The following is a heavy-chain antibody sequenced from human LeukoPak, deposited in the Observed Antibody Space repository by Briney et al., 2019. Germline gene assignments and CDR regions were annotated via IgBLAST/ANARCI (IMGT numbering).Heavy chain of an antibody. CDR1: GGSIDITNY. Sequence: SETLSLTCGVSGGSIDITNYWSWVRQAPGKGLEWIGEISHDGTTNYNPSLRSRVAMSLDRANNQFSLSLTSVPAADTAVYYCTREDRPFCPFAYWGQGVLVTVSS. V-gene: IGHV4-4*02. CDR3: TREDRPFCPFAY. CDR2: ISHDGTT. D-gene: IGHD3-22*01. J-gene: IGHJ4*02.